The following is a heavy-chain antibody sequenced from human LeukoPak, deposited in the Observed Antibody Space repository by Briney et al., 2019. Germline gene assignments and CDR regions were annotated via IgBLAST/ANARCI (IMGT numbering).Heavy chain of an antibody. CDR3: APKKRYCSSTSCSYWFDP. Sequence: SVKVSCKASGGTFSSYAISWVRQAPGQGLEWMGRIIPILGIANYAQKFQGRVTMTEDTSTDTAYMELSSLRSEDTAVYYCAPKKRYCSSTSCSYWFDPWGQGALVTVSS. CDR1: GGTFSSYA. CDR2: IIPILGIA. D-gene: IGHD2-2*01. J-gene: IGHJ5*02. V-gene: IGHV1-69*04.